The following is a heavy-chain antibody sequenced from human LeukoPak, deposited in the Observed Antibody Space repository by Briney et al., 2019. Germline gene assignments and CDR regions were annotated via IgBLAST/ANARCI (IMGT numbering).Heavy chain of an antibody. Sequence: PSETLSLTCTVSGGSISSYYWSWIRQPPGKGLEWIGYIYYSGSTNYNPSLKSRVTISVDTSKNQFSLKLSSVTAADTAVYYCARDNPGIPYSSSSEPNWFDPWGQGTLVTVSS. J-gene: IGHJ5*02. CDR1: GGSISSYY. CDR2: IYYSGST. V-gene: IGHV4-59*01. D-gene: IGHD6-13*01. CDR3: ARDNPGIPYSSSSEPNWFDP.